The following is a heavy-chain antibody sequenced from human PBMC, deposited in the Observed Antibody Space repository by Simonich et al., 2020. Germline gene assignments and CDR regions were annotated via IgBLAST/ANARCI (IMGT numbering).Heavy chain of an antibody. J-gene: IGHJ4*02. Sequence: EVQLVESGGGLVKPGGSLRLSCAASGFTFSSYSLNWVGQAPGKGVGGGSSISGSSSYKYYADSVKCRFTISRDNAKNSLYLQMNSLRAEDTAVYYCARDRGTGVPMDYWCQGTLVTVSS. D-gene: IGHD7-27*01. CDR3: ARDRGTGVPMDY. CDR2: ISGSSSYK. CDR1: GFTFSSYS. V-gene: IGHV3-21*01.